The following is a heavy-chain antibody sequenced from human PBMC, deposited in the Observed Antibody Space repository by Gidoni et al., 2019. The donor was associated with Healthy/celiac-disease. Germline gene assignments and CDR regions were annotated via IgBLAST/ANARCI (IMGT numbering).Heavy chain of an antibody. CDR2: ISYSGST. Sequence: QVQLQESGPGLVQPSETLSLTCPVSGGPISSYYWSWIRQPPGKGLEWIGYISYSGSTNYNPSLQSPVTISVGTSNNQSSLKLSSVTAADTAVYYCARYSGSPSGFDYWGQGTLVTVSS. V-gene: IGHV4-59*01. J-gene: IGHJ4*02. CDR1: GGPISSYY. D-gene: IGHD1-26*01. CDR3: ARYSGSPSGFDY.